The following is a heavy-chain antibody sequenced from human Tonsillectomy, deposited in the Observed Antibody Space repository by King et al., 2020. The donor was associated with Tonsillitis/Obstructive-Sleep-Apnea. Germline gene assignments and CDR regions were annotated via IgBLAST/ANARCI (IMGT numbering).Heavy chain of an antibody. D-gene: IGHD3-22*01. CDR2: ISYDGSNK. V-gene: IGHV3-30*01. Sequence: VQLVESGGGVVQPGRSLRLSCVASGFTFSSYAMHWVRQAPGKGLEWVAVISYDGSNKYYADSGKGRFTISRDNSKNTLYLQMNSLRAEDTAVYYCARNPDSLDAFDIWGQGTMVTVSS. CDR3: ARNPDSLDAFDI. CDR1: GFTFSSYA. J-gene: IGHJ3*02.